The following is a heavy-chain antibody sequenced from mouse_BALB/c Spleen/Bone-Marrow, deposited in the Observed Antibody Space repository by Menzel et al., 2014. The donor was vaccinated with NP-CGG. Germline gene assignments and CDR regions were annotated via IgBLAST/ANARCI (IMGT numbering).Heavy chain of an antibody. D-gene: IGHD1-1*01. CDR1: GFDFSRYW. CDR3: ARPDYYGYLNY. V-gene: IGHV4-1*02. J-gene: IGHJ2*01. Sequence: EVQLVESGGGLVQPGGSLKLSCAASGFDFSRYWMSWVRQAPGKRLEWIGEINPDSRTINYSPSLKDKFIISRDNAKNTLYLRLNKVRSEDTALYYCARPDYYGYLNYWGQGTTLTVSS. CDR2: INPDSRTI.